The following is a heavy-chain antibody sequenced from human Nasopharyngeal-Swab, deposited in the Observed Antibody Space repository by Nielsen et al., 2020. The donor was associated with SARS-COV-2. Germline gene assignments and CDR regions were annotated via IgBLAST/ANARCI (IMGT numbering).Heavy chain of an antibody. CDR1: GFTFSTYR. D-gene: IGHD3-10*01. V-gene: IGHV3-21*01. J-gene: IGHJ4*02. CDR3: ARGRGVVLDH. CDR2: ISSSSDDV. Sequence: GGSLRLSCAASGFTFSTYRMNWVRQAPGRGLEWVSSISSSSDDVYDADSVRGRFTIYRDNAKNSLYLQMNSLRADDTAVYYCARGRGVVLDHWGQGTLVTVSS.